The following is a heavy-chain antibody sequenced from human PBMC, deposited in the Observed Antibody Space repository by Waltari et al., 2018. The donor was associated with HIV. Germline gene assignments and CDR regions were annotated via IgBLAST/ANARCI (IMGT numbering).Heavy chain of an antibody. Sequence: VQLVVSGGGLVQPGGSLRVSCAVSRFNFSKYAMSWVLQSPGKGVEWGSAISASGTRTCNGEPGEGRFTGTREKSKNTVNRQMSSRRGGETGVYYGARVPREILTGFDPYYFESWGQGTLVTVSS. CDR1: RFNFSKYA. CDR2: ISASGTRT. D-gene: IGHD3-9*01. J-gene: IGHJ4*02. V-gene: IGHV3-23*04. CDR3: ARVPREILTGFDPYYFES.